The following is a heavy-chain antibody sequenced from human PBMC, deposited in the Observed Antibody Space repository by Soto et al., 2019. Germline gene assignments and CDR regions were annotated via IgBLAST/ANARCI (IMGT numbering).Heavy chain of an antibody. CDR3: ARGYCSSTSCRSWFGP. Sequence: ASVKLSCKASGYTYTSYGISRVRQAPGQGLEWMGWISAYNGNTNYAQKLQGRVTMTTDTSTSTAYMELRSLRSDDTAVYYCARGYCSSTSCRSWFGPWGQGTLVTVSS. CDR1: GYTYTSYG. CDR2: ISAYNGNT. V-gene: IGHV1-18*01. D-gene: IGHD2-2*01. J-gene: IGHJ5*02.